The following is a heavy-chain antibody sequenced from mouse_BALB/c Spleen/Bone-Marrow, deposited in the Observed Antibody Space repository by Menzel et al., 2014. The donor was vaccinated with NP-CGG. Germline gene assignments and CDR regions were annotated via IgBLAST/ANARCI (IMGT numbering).Heavy chain of an antibody. CDR1: GYSFXDYT. CDR2: INPYNGGT. J-gene: IGHJ1*01. Sequence: VQLQQSGPELVKPGASMKISCKASGYSFXDYTMAWVKQSHGKNLEWIGLINPYNGGTGYNQKFKGKATLTVDKSSSTAYMDLLSLTSEDSAVYYCATYYGSGWYFDVWGAGTTVTVSS. CDR3: ATYYGSGWYFDV. D-gene: IGHD1-1*01. V-gene: IGHV1-18*01.